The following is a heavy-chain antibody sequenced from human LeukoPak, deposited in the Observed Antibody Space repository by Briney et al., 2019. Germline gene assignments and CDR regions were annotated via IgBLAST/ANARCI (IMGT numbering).Heavy chain of an antibody. D-gene: IGHD6-19*01. CDR2: IYTSGST. CDR3: ARDKGYRSGWYDWFDP. J-gene: IGHJ5*02. V-gene: IGHV4-4*07. CDR1: GGSISSYY. Sequence: PSETLSLTCTVSGGSISSYYWSWIRQPAGKGLEWIGRIYTSGSTNYNPSLKSRVTISVDKSKNQFSLKLSSVTAADTAVYYCARDKGYRSGWYDWFDPWGQGTLVTVSS.